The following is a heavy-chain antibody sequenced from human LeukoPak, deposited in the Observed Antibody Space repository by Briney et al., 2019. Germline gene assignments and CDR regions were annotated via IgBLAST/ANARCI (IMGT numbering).Heavy chain of an antibody. D-gene: IGHD6-19*01. V-gene: IGHV1-69*05. CDR1: GGTFSSYA. J-gene: IGHJ4*02. CDR2: IIPIFGTA. CDR3: ARALIAVAIFDY. Sequence: SVKVSCKASGGTFSSYAISWVRQAPGQGLEWMGGIIPIFGTANYAQKFQGRVTITTDESTSTACMELSSLRSEDTAVYYCARALIAVAIFDYWGQGTLVTVSS.